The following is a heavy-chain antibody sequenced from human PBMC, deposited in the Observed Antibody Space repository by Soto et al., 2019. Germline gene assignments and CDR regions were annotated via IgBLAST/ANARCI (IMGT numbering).Heavy chain of an antibody. CDR2: IGGSGGDT. CDR3: AVPTGIEVTGPDY. Sequence: PGGSLRLSCKASGFIFGNYAMSWVRQAPGKGLQWVSAIGGSGGDTYYADSVKGRFTISRDNSRDTLYLQMSSLRADDTAIYYCAVPTGIEVTGPDYWGQGTLVTVSS. V-gene: IGHV3-23*01. J-gene: IGHJ4*02. D-gene: IGHD1-1*01. CDR1: GFIFGNYA.